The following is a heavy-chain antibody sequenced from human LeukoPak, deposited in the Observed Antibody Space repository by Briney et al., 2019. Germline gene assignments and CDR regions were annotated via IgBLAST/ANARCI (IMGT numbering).Heavy chain of an antibody. Sequence: GASVKVSCKASGYTFTGYYMHWVRQAPGQGLEWMGWINPNSGGTNYAQKFRGRVTMTRDTSISTAYMELSRLRSDDTAVYYCARGKARYCSSTSCYYGYWGQGTLVTVSS. CDR1: GYTFTGYY. V-gene: IGHV1-2*02. J-gene: IGHJ4*02. CDR3: ARGKARYCSSTSCYYGY. CDR2: INPNSGGT. D-gene: IGHD2-2*01.